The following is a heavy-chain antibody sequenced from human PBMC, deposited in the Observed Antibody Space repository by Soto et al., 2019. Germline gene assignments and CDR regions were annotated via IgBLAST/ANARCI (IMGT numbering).Heavy chain of an antibody. J-gene: IGHJ4*02. CDR2: ISYSGGNT. Sequence: PGGSLRLSCAASGFTFSSFGMSWVGQAPGKGLEWVSSISYSGGNTYYADSVKGRFTISRDNSKNTLYLQMNSLRAEDTAVYYCSKSLGATRTFDYWGQGTLVTVSS. CDR1: GFTFSSFG. V-gene: IGHV3-23*01. D-gene: IGHD1-26*01. CDR3: SKSLGATRTFDY.